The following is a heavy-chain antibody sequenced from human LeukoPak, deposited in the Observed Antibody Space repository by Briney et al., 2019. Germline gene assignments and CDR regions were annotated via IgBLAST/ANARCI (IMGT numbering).Heavy chain of an antibody. Sequence: GGSLRLSCAASGFTFSSYAMNWVRQAPGKGLEWVGRIKPKTDGETTEYAAPVKGRFSISRDDSKNMLYLQMNSLKTEDTAVYYCITPLPYSAQGGQGTLVTVSS. J-gene: IGHJ4*02. CDR1: GFTFSSYA. V-gene: IGHV3-15*07. CDR3: ITPLPYSAQ. CDR2: IKPKTDGETT. D-gene: IGHD2-21*01.